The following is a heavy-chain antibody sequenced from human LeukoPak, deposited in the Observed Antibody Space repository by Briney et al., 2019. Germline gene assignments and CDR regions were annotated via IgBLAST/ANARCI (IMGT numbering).Heavy chain of an antibody. CDR2: IYYSGST. V-gene: IGHV4-59*01. CDR1: SGSISYYY. Sequence: SETLSLTCTVSSGSISYYYWSWIRQPPGKGLEWIGYIYYSGSTNYNPSLKSRVTISVDTSKNQFSLKLSSVTAADTAVYYCARGSIGFDWLLYYYYYYGMDVWGQGTTVTVSS. CDR3: ARGSIGFDWLLYYYYYYGMDV. D-gene: IGHD3-9*01. J-gene: IGHJ6*02.